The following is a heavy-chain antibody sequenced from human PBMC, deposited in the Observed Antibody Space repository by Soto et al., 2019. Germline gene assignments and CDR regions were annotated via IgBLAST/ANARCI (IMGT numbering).Heavy chain of an antibody. CDR2: ISAYNGNT. CDR3: ARGVGSGSYYNQYNWFDQ. V-gene: IGHV1-18*04. D-gene: IGHD3-10*01. Sequence: ASVKVSCKASGYTFSSYGISWVRQAPGQGLEWMGWISAYNGNTKYAQKLQGRVTMTTDTSTSTAYMELRSLRSDDTAVYYCARGVGSGSYYNQYNWFDQWGQGTLVTV. CDR1: GYTFSSYG. J-gene: IGHJ5*02.